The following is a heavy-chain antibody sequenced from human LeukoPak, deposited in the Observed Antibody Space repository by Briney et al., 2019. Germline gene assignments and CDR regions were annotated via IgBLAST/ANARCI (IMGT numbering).Heavy chain of an antibody. J-gene: IGHJ4*02. CDR3: AKDVLDVVVPAAILTD. D-gene: IGHD2-2*02. CDR1: GFTFSSYW. V-gene: IGHV3-74*01. CDR2: INTDGSST. Sequence: GGSLRLSCAASGFTFSSYWMHWVRQAPGKGLVWVSRINTDGSSTSYADSVKGRFTISRDNAKNTLYLQMNSLRAVDTAVYYCAKDVLDVVVPAAILTDWGQGTLVTVSS.